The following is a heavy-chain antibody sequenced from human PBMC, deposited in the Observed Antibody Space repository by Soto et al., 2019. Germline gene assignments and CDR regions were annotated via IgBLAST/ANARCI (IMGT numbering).Heavy chain of an antibody. CDR1: GYTFTNYE. Sequence: ASVKVSCKASGYTFTNYEINWVRQAPGQGLEWLGWMNPYNGNTAYAQNFQGRVTMTRNTSTSTAYMDFSSLRSEDTAVYYCARGPGDLRYFDYWGQGALVTVSS. J-gene: IGHJ4*02. CDR2: MNPYNGNT. D-gene: IGHD2-21*02. CDR3: ARGPGDLRYFDY. V-gene: IGHV1-8*01.